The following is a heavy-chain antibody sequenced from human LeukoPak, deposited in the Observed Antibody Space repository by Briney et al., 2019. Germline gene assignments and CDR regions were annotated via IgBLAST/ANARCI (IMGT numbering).Heavy chain of an antibody. CDR1: AGSIISSSYY. J-gene: IGHJ5*02. Sequence: SATLSLPCTVSAGSIISSSYYWGWIRQPPGQGLEWIGSIYYSGSSYYNPPLKSRVTIAVDTSKNQFYLKLSSVAAADTAVYYCARARNKGWFDPWGQGTLVTVSS. V-gene: IGHV4-39*01. CDR2: IYYSGSS. CDR3: ARARNKGWFDP. D-gene: IGHD1/OR15-1a*01.